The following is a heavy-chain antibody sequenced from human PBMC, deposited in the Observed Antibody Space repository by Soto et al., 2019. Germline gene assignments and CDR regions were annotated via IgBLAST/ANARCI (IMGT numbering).Heavy chain of an antibody. Sequence: SVKVSCKASGGTFSSYAISCVRQAPGQGLEWMGRIIPIIGIINYAQKLQGRVTMTTDTSTSTAYMELRSLRSDDTAVYYCARSPYYDILTGYYSPPPGWFDPWGQGTLVTVS. CDR3: ARSPYYDILTGYYSPPPGWFDP. J-gene: IGHJ5*02. D-gene: IGHD3-9*01. CDR2: IIPIIGII. CDR1: GGTFSSYA. V-gene: IGHV1-69*04.